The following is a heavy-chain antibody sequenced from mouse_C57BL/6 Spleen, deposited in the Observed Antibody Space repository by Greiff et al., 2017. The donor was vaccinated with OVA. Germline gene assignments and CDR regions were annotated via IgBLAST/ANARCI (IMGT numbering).Heavy chain of an antibody. CDR2: INPNNGTT. V-gene: IGHV1-39*01. Sequence: VQLQQSGPELVKPGASVKLSCTASGYSFTDYNMYWVKQSHGKSLEWIVVINPNNGTTCYNQKLKGKATLTVDHSSNTPYMQLNSLTSEDSAVYYCARKTQSGFDYWGQGTTLTVSS. CDR1: GYSFTDYN. J-gene: IGHJ2*01. CDR3: ARKTQSGFDY.